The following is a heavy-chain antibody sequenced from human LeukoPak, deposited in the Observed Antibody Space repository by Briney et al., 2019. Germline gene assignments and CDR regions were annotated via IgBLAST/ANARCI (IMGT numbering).Heavy chain of an antibody. V-gene: IGHV4-34*01. CDR1: GGSFSGYY. Sequence: SETLSLTCAVYGGSFSGYYWSWIRQPPGKGLEWIGEINHSGSTNYNPSLKSRVTISVDTSKNQFSLKLSSVTAADTAVYYCARQGGSSTSSLRNYYYYMDVWGKGTTVTVSS. D-gene: IGHD2-2*01. CDR3: ARQGGSSTSSLRNYYYYMDV. CDR2: INHSGST. J-gene: IGHJ6*03.